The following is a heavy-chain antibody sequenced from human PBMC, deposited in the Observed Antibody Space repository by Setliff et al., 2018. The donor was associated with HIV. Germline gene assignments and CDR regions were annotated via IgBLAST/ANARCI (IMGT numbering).Heavy chain of an antibody. Sequence: GGSLRLSCAASGFTFNTYTMSWVRQAPGKGLEWVSVISGSGGSTFYADSVKGRFTISRDNSKNTLYLQMNRLRVEDTAVYYCAKDGISGGAYPPYYFDYWGHGTLVTVSS. V-gene: IGHV3-23*01. CDR2: ISGSGGST. D-gene: IGHD2-15*01. J-gene: IGHJ4*01. CDR3: AKDGISGGAYPPYYFDY. CDR1: GFTFNTYT.